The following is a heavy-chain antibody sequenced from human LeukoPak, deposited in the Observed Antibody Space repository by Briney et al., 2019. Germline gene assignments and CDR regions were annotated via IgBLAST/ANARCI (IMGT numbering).Heavy chain of an antibody. V-gene: IGHV3-30*18. J-gene: IGHJ4*02. CDR1: GFTFGSYG. CDR3: AKLWDYYGSGSYYNLYYFDY. CDR2: ISYDGSNK. D-gene: IGHD3-10*01. Sequence: PGGSLRLSCAASGFTFGSYGMHWVRQAPGKGLEWVAVISYDGSNKYYADSVKGRFTISRDNSKNTLYLQMNSLRAEDTAVYYCAKLWDYYGSGSYYNLYYFDYWGQGTLVTVSS.